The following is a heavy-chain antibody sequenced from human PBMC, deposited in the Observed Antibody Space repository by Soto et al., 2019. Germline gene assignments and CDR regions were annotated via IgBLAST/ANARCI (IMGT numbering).Heavy chain of an antibody. D-gene: IGHD2-15*01. CDR3: ARAYSPGLFDP. V-gene: IGHV1-18*01. Sequence: GASVKVSCKASGYTFTSYGISWVRQAPGQGLEWMGWISANNGNTKYAQNFQGRVTMTTDTSTSTAYMELRSLGSDDTAVYYCARAYSPGLFDPWGQGTLVTVSS. CDR1: GYTFTSYG. CDR2: ISANNGNT. J-gene: IGHJ5*02.